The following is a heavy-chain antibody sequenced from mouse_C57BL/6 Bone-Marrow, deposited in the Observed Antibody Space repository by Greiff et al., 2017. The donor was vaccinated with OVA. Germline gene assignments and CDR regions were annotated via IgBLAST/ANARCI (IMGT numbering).Heavy chain of an antibody. CDR2: IDPSDSYT. D-gene: IGHD4-1*01. CDR3: ARMGLGDYFDY. Sequence: QVQLQQPGAELVMPGASVKLSCKASGYTFTSYWMHWVQQRPGQGLEWIGEIDPSDSYTNYNQKFKGKSTLTVDKSSSTAYMQLSSLTSEDSAVYYCARMGLGDYFDYWGQGTTLTVSS. V-gene: IGHV1-69*01. J-gene: IGHJ2*01. CDR1: GYTFTSYW.